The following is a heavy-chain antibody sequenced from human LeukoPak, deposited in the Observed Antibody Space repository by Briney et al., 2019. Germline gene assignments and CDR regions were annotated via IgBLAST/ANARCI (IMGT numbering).Heavy chain of an antibody. D-gene: IGHD3-22*01. CDR1: GFTFSSYS. CDR3: AKASAMIVVVSKHFDY. V-gene: IGHV3-23*01. CDR2: ISGSGGST. Sequence: GGSLRLSCAASGFTFSSYSMNWVRQAPGKGLEWVSVISGSGGSTYYADSVKGRFTISRDNSKNTLYLQMNSLRAEDTAVYYCAKASAMIVVVSKHFDYWGQGTLVTVSS. J-gene: IGHJ4*02.